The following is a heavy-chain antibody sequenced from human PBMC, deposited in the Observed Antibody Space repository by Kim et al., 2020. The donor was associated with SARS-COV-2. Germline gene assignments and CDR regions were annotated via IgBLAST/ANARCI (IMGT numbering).Heavy chain of an antibody. CDR1: GFTFDDYG. CDR2: INWNGGST. V-gene: IGHV3-20*01. Sequence: GGSLRLSCAASGFTFDDYGMSWVRQAPGKGLEWVSGINWNGGSTGYADSVKGRFTISRDNAKNSLYLQMNSLRAEDTALYHCARSPRTPMDYYDRPDYLYWDDAFDIWGQGTMVTVSS. D-gene: IGHD3-22*01. CDR3: ARSPRTPMDYYDRPDYLYWDDAFDI. J-gene: IGHJ3*02.